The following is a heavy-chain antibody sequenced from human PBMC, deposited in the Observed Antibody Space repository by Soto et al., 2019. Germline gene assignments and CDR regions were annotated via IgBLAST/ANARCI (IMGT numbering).Heavy chain of an antibody. CDR1: GGTFSTYA. J-gene: IGHJ4*02. V-gene: IGHV1-69*01. CDR2: IIPIFGTT. Sequence: QVQLVQSGAEVKKPGSSVKVSCKASGGTFSTYAITWVRQAPGQGLEWLGGIIPIFGTTDYARKFQGRVTITAVESTSPVFIELSSLTYEDTAVYYCARGVGAYYFDYCGQGTLVTVSS. CDR3: ARGVGAYYFDY. D-gene: IGHD1-26*01.